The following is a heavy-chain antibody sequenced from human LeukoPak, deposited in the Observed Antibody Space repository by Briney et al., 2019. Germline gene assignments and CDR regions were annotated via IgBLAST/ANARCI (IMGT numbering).Heavy chain of an antibody. J-gene: IGHJ6*02. CDR3: AREGPTSWRSPMDV. CDR2: IKQDESDK. D-gene: IGHD5-24*01. Sequence: GGSLRLSCAASGFTFSNYWMSWVRQAPGKGLEWVANIKQDESDKYYVDSVKGRFTISRDNAKNSLCLQMNSLRAEDTAVYYCAREGPTSWRSPMDVWGQGTTVTVSS. V-gene: IGHV3-7*03. CDR1: GFTFSNYW.